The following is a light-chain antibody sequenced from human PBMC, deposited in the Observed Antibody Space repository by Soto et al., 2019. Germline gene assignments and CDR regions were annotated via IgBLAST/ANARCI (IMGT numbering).Light chain of an antibody. V-gene: IGLV4-69*01. CDR3: QTWGTGIQV. Sequence: QPVLTQSPSASASLGASVKLTCTLSSGHSNYAIAWHQQQPEKGPRYLMKLHSDGSHTKGDGIPDRFSGSSSGAERYLTISSLQSEDEADYYCQTWGTGIQVFGGGTKVTVL. CDR1: SGHSNYA. CDR2: LHSDGSH. J-gene: IGLJ2*01.